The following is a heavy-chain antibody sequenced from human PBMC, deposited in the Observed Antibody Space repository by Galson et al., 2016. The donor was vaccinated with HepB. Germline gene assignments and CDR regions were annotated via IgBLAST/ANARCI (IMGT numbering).Heavy chain of an antibody. CDR3: ARAKRENPLSAHTY. CDR1: NYDFSNFG. Sequence: SVKVSCKASNYDFSNFGVSWLRQAPGQGLEWMGWINVSSGDTKYAPKFQGRVTMTTDTSTTTAYLDLGSLRPDDTAVYYCARAKRENPLSAHTYWGQGTLVTVFS. D-gene: IGHD1-26*01. CDR2: INVSSGDT. J-gene: IGHJ4*02. V-gene: IGHV1-18*01.